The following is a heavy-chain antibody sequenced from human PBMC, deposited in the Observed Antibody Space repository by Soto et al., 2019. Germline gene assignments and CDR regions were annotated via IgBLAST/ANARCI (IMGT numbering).Heavy chain of an antibody. D-gene: IGHD1-1*01. V-gene: IGHV4-59*01. CDR3: ARGGNWNDY. CDR2: IYYSGST. Sequence: QVQLQESGPGLVKPSETLSLTCTVSGGSISTYYWSWIRQPPGKGLEWIGHIYYSGSTKYNPSLKSRVTISVDTSKNQFSLKLSSVTAADTAVYYCARGGNWNDYCGQGNLVTVSS. J-gene: IGHJ4*02. CDR1: GGSISTYY.